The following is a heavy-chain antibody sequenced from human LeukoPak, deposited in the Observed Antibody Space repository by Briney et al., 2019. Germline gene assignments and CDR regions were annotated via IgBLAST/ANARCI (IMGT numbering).Heavy chain of an antibody. CDR1: GFTFSDYA. V-gene: IGHV3-49*04. J-gene: IGHJ4*02. CDR3: ARSITGYGWKCYFDC. CDR2: IRSETYGVTP. D-gene: IGHD5-18*01. Sequence: GGSLRLSCSTSGFTFSDYAMTWVRQAPGEGLEWVGLIRSETYGVTPEYAASVRGRFTISRDDSQGIAYLQMNSLKTEDTAVYYCARSITGYGWKCYFDCWGQGTLVTVSS.